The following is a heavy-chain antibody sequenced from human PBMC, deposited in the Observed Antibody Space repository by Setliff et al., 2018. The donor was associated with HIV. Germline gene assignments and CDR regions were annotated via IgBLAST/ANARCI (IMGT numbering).Heavy chain of an antibody. D-gene: IGHD4-17*01. CDR2: ISGFNGKI. CDR3: ARDLGGEHDYADPAYMDV. J-gene: IGHJ6*03. CDR1: GYTFSSYG. V-gene: IGHV1-18*01. Sequence: ASVKVSCKASGYTFSSYGISWVRQAPGQGLEWMGWISGFNGKINYAENFQGRVTLTTDSSASTAHMELWSLTSDDTAVYYCARDLGGEHDYADPAYMDVWGKGTTVPVSS.